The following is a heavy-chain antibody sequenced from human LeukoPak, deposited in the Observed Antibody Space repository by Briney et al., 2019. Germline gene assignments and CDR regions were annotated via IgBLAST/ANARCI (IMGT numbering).Heavy chain of an antibody. Sequence: SETLSLTCAVYGGSFSGYYWSWIRQPPGKGLEWIGEINHSGSTNYNPSLKSRVTISVDTSKNQFSLKLSSVTAADTAVYYCARDSSTIFGVVHPYYYYYYMDVWGKGTTVTVSS. CDR3: ARDSSTIFGVVHPYYYYYYMDV. J-gene: IGHJ6*03. V-gene: IGHV4-34*01. D-gene: IGHD3-3*01. CDR2: INHSGST. CDR1: GGSFSGYY.